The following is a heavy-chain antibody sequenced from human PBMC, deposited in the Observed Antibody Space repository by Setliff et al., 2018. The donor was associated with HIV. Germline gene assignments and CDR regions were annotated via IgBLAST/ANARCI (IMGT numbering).Heavy chain of an antibody. CDR3: ARNQDIDMANDAFDM. Sequence: ASVKVSCKASGYTFTSYPMHWVRQAPGQGLEWMGRISPHNGGTTYALQFQGRVTMTRDTSMSTIYMELRRLRSDDTAVYFCARNQDIDMANDAFDMWGQGTMVTVSS. D-gene: IGHD2-15*01. J-gene: IGHJ3*02. V-gene: IGHV1-2*06. CDR2: ISPHNGGT. CDR1: GYTFTSYP.